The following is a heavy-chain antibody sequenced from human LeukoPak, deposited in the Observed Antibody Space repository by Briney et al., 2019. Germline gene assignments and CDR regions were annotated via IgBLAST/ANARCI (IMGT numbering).Heavy chain of an antibody. CDR3: ARGGLEVAGISRGYYFDY. CDR2: IYYSGST. CDR1: GGSISSSSYY. J-gene: IGHJ4*02. Sequence: PSETLSLTCTVSGGSISSSSYYWGWIRQPPGKGLEWIGSIYYSGSTYYNPSLKSRVTISVDTSKNQSSLKLSSVTAADTAVYYCARGGLEVAGISRGYYFDYWGQGTLVTVSS. V-gene: IGHV4-39*07. D-gene: IGHD6-19*01.